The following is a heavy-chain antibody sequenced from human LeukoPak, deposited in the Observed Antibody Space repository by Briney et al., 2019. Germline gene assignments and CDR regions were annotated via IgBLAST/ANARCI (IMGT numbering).Heavy chain of an antibody. V-gene: IGHV3-30*04. Sequence: GRSLRLSCAASGFTFSSYAMHWVRQAPGKGLEWVAVISYDGSNKYYADSVKGRFTISRDNSKNTLYLQMNSLRAEDTAVYYCARDPLGLNYGLYGGPGNLVT. CDR1: GFTFSSYA. CDR2: ISYDGSNK. J-gene: IGHJ4*02. D-gene: IGHD1-7*01. CDR3: ARDPLGLNYGLY.